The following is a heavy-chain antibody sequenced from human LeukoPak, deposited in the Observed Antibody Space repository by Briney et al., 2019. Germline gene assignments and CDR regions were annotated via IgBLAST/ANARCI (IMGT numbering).Heavy chain of an antibody. CDR1: GGTFSSYA. V-gene: IGHV1-69*01. CDR3: ARGKRITIFGVVIYRAFDI. CDR2: MIPIFGTA. J-gene: IGHJ3*02. D-gene: IGHD3-3*01. Sequence: SVKVSCKASGGTFSSYAISWVRQAPGQGLELMGGMIPIFGTANYAQKFQGRVTITADESTSTAYMELSSLRSEDTAVYYCARGKRITIFGVVIYRAFDIWGQGTMVTVSS.